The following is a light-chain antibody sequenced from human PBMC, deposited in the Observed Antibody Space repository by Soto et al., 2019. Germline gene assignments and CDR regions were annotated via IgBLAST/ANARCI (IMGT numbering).Light chain of an antibody. CDR2: GNS. Sequence: ELTQPPSVSVAPGQRVTISCTGSSSNIGAGYDVHWYQQLPGTAPKLLIYGNSNRPSGVPDRFSGSKSGTSASLAITGLQAEDEADYYCQSYDSSLSGSLFGGGTKLTVL. V-gene: IGLV1-40*01. CDR1: SSNIGAGYD. J-gene: IGLJ3*02. CDR3: QSYDSSLSGSL.